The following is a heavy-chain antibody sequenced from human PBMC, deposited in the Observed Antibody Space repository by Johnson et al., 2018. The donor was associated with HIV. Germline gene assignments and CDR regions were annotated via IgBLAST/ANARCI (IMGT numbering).Heavy chain of an antibody. CDR1: GFTCSSYW. J-gene: IGHJ3*02. CDR2: IKQDGSEK. D-gene: IGHD6-13*01. CDR3: ARVGYSSSWYGGYGAFDI. Sequence: VQLVESGGGLVQPGGSLRLSCAASGFTCSSYWMSWVRQAPGKGLEWVANIKQDGSEKYYVDAVKGRFTITRDNAKNSLYLQMNRLRAEDTAVYYCARVGYSSSWYGGYGAFDIWGQGTMVTVSS. V-gene: IGHV3-7*05.